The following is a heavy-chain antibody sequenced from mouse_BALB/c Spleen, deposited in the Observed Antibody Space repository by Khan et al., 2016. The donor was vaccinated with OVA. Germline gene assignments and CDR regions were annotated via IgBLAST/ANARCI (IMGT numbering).Heavy chain of an antibody. CDR1: GYTFTSYT. D-gene: IGHD2-14*01. V-gene: IGHV1-4*01. Sequence: VQLQESGAELARPGASVKMSCKASGYTFTSYTIHWIKLRPGQGLEWIGFINPSNGYTNYNQKFKDQATLTADKSSTTVYLQLSSLTSDESAVYNCGRDRAYHWNDGWFAYGGQGTLVTVSA. J-gene: IGHJ3*01. CDR2: INPSNGYT. CDR3: GRDRAYHWNDGWFAY.